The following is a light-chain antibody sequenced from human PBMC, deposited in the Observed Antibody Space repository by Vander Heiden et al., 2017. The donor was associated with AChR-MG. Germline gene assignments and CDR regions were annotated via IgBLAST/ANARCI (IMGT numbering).Light chain of an antibody. Sequence: IVLTQSPGTLSSSSGSRATLSCRASQSVSSSCWAGYQQQPGQAPRLLIYDTSCRATGSPDRCSGSGCGTDFTLTISRLEPEDFAVYYCQQYGSSPLCTFGPGTKVDIK. J-gene: IGKJ3*01. CDR1: QSVSSSC. V-gene: IGKV3-20*01. CDR3: QQYGSSPLCT. CDR2: DTS.